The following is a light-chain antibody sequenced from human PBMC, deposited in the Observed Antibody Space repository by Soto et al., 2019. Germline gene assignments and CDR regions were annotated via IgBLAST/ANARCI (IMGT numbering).Light chain of an antibody. Sequence: EIVLTQSPATLSLSPGEIATLSCRASQSVSSNLAWYQQKPGQAPRLLIYGASTRATGIPARFSGSESGTDFTLTISRLEPEDFAVYYCHQYGSSPQTFGQGTKVDI. CDR2: GAS. CDR3: HQYGSSPQT. V-gene: IGKV3-20*01. J-gene: IGKJ1*01. CDR1: QSVSSN.